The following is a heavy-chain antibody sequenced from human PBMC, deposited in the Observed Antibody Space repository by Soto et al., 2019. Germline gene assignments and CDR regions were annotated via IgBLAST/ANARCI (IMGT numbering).Heavy chain of an antibody. V-gene: IGHV1-69*06. CDR3: ARSTVTTTSHYYYYGMDV. Sequence: SVKVSCKASGGTFSSYAISWVRQAPGQGLEWMGGIIPIFGTANYAQKFQGRVTITADKSTSTAYMELSGLRSEDTAVYYCARSTVTTTSHYYYYGMDVWGQGTTVTVSS. D-gene: IGHD4-4*01. J-gene: IGHJ6*02. CDR2: IIPIFGTA. CDR1: GGTFSSYA.